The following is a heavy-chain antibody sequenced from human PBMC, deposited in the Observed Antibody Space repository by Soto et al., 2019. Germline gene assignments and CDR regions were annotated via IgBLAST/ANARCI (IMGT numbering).Heavy chain of an antibody. Sequence: QVQLQESGPGLVKPSQTLSLTCTVSGGSISSGGYYWSWIRQHPGKGLEWIGYIYYSGSTYYNPSLKSRVTISVDTSKNQFSLKLSSVTAADTAVYYCARWDCSGGSCYSEGYFDYWGQGTLVTVSS. CDR1: GGSISSGGYY. D-gene: IGHD2-15*01. V-gene: IGHV4-31*03. J-gene: IGHJ4*02. CDR2: IYYSGST. CDR3: ARWDCSGGSCYSEGYFDY.